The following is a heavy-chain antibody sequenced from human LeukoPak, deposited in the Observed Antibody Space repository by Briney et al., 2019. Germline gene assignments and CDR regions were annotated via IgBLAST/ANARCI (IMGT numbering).Heavy chain of an antibody. CDR1: GFTFSSYA. CDR3: AKGYYDYVWGSYYFDY. Sequence: GSLRLSCAASGFTFSSYAMSWVRQAPGKGLEWVSAISGSGGSTYYADSVKGRFTISRDNSRDTLYLQMDSLRAEDTAVYYCAKGYYDYVWGSYYFDYWGQGTLVTVSS. D-gene: IGHD3-16*01. CDR2: ISGSGGST. V-gene: IGHV3-23*01. J-gene: IGHJ4*02.